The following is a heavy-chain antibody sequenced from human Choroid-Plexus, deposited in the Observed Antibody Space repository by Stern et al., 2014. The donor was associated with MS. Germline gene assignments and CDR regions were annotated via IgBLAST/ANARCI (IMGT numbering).Heavy chain of an antibody. Sequence: VQLVESGAGVVQPGRPLRLSCVASGFTFGSCAMHWVRPAPGKGLEWVAGVSYDGSNKYYADSVKGRFTISRDNSQNSLYMQMSSLRPEDTAVYYCAKDRQYLTYFLDHWGQGSLVTVSS. CDR2: VSYDGSNK. CDR1: GFTFGSCA. J-gene: IGHJ5*02. CDR3: AKDRQYLTYFLDH. D-gene: IGHD2/OR15-2a*01. V-gene: IGHV3-30*18.